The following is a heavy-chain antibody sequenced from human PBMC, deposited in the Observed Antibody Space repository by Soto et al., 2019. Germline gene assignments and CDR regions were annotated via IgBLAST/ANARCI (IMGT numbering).Heavy chain of an antibody. J-gene: IGHJ6*02. D-gene: IGHD1-26*01. Sequence: QVQLVQSGAEVKKPGSSVKVSCKASGGTFSSYAINWVRQAPGQGLEWMGGIIPIFGTADYAQKFQGRVTITADESTTTAYMQQSSLRSEDTAVYYCASVAAKYYYYGMDVWGQGTTVTVSS. V-gene: IGHV1-69*12. CDR1: GGTFSSYA. CDR3: ASVAAKYYYYGMDV. CDR2: IIPIFGTA.